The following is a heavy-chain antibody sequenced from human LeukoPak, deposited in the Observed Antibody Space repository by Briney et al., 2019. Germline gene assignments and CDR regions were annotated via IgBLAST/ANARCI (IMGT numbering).Heavy chain of an antibody. J-gene: IGHJ4*02. D-gene: IGHD3-10*01. CDR2: IIPIFGTA. V-gene: IGHV1-69*13. Sequence: ASVKVSCKASGGTFSSYAISWVRQAPGQGLGWMGGIIPIFGTANYAQKFQGRVTITAGESTSTAYMELSSLRSEDTAVYYCAREGYYYGSGSYFNYWGQGTLVTVSS. CDR3: AREGYYYGSGSYFNY. CDR1: GGTFSSYA.